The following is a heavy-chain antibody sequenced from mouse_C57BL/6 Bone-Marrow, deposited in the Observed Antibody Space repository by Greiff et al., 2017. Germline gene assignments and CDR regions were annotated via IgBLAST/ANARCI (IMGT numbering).Heavy chain of an antibody. Sequence: VQLQQSGAELARPGASVKLSCKASGYTFTSYGISWVKQRTGQGLEWIGEIYPRSGNTYYNEKFKGKATLTADKSSSTAYMELRSLTSEDSAVYFCGREGYYYGSFAYWGQGTLVTVSA. J-gene: IGHJ3*01. V-gene: IGHV1-81*01. CDR2: IYPRSGNT. CDR1: GYTFTSYG. D-gene: IGHD1-1*01. CDR3: GREGYYYGSFAY.